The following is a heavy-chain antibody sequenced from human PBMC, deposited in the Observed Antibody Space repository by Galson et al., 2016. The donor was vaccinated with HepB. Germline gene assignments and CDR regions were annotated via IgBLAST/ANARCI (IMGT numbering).Heavy chain of an antibody. V-gene: IGHV3-48*02. CDR2: ISGTGNTI. CDR1: GFTFSSYA. D-gene: IGHD1-14*01. J-gene: IGHJ6*03. Sequence: SLRLSCAASGFTFSSYAMNWVRQAPGKGLDWISKISGTGNTIYYTDSVKGRFTISRDNAEGSLYLQMNSLRDEDTAIYYCVRQTTYYYYMDVWGKGKTVIVSS. CDR3: VRQTTYYYYMDV.